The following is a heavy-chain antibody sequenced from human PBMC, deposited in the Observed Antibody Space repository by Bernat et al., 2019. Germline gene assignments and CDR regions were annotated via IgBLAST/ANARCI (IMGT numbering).Heavy chain of an antibody. D-gene: IGHD1-1*01. CDR2: IKQDGSEK. Sequence: EVQLVESGGDLVRPGGSLRLSCAASGFTFINYWMTWVRQAPGKGLEWVANIKQDGSEKYYVDSVKGRFTISRDNAKKALYLQMNSLRAEDTAGYYCGPLYNGFDYWGQGTLVTVFS. CDR1: GFTFINYW. CDR3: GPLYNGFDY. V-gene: IGHV3-7*02. J-gene: IGHJ4*02.